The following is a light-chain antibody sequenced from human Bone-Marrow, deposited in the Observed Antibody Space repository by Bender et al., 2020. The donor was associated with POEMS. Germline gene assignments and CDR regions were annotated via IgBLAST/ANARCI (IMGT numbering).Light chain of an antibody. CDR2: YDD. J-gene: IGLJ3*02. CDR3: SAWDDSLSGWV. Sequence: QSAVTQPPSLSEAPRQRVTISCSGSSSNIGNHGVNWYQQLPGEAPKLLIYYDDLLTPGVSDRFSASRSGTSASLAISELQYEDEALYYCSAWDDSLSGWVVGGGTKLTVL. CDR1: SSNIGNHG. V-gene: IGLV1-36*01.